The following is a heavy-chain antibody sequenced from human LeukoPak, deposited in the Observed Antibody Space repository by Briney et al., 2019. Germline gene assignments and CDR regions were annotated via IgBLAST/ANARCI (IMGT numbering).Heavy chain of an antibody. Sequence: SETLSLTCTVSGGSISSYYWSWIRQPPGKGLEWIGYIYYSGSTNYNPSLKSRVTISVDTSKNQFSLKLSSVTAADTAVYYCARVELAVAGTVDAFDIWGQGTMVTVSS. D-gene: IGHD6-19*01. CDR3: ARVELAVAGTVDAFDI. V-gene: IGHV4-59*01. J-gene: IGHJ3*02. CDR1: GGSISSYY. CDR2: IYYSGST.